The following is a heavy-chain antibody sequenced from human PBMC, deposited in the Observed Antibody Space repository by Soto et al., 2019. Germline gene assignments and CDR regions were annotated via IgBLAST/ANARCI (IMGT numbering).Heavy chain of an antibody. J-gene: IGHJ5*02. CDR1: GFTFSSYA. CDR2: ISYDGSNK. Sequence: GGSLRLSCAASGFTFSSYAMHWVRQAPGKGLEWVAVISYDGSNKYYADSVKGRFTISRDNSKNTLYLQMNSLRAEDTAVYYCARALLWFGELFPLGFDPWGQGTLVTVSS. V-gene: IGHV3-30-3*01. CDR3: ARALLWFGELFPLGFDP. D-gene: IGHD3-10*01.